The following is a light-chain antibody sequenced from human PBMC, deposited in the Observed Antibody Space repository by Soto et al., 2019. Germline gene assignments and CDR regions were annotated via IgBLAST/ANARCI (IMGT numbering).Light chain of an antibody. J-gene: IGKJ2*01. V-gene: IGKV3-20*01. Sequence: EIVLTQSPGTLSLSPGEKDTLSCRASQSLSSSYLAWYQQKPGQAPSLLIYGASSRATGIPDRFSGSGSGTYFTLTISRLEPEDFAVYYCHQYGSSSYTFGQWTQLEIK. CDR2: GAS. CDR3: HQYGSSSYT. CDR1: QSLSSSY.